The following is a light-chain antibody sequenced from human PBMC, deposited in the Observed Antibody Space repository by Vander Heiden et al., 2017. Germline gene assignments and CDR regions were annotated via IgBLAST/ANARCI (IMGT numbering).Light chain of an antibody. CDR1: NLGDKF. CDR3: QAWDSSVLYV. V-gene: IGLV3-1*01. J-gene: IGLJ1*01. Sequence: SYELTHPPSVSVPPGQAATITCSGKNLGDKFVSWYQHKSGQSPVLVMYQDRRRPSGIPDRFAASHSGDTATLTIGDIQAMDEADYYCQAWDSSVLYVFGSGTKVTVL. CDR2: QDR.